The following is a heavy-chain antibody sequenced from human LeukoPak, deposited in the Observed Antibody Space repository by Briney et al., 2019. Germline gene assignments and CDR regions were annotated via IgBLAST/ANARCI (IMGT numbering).Heavy chain of an antibody. CDR1: GFTCSSHA. CDR2: ISYDGSNK. J-gene: IGHJ6*02. CDR3: ARDRYDILTGYPKVYGMDV. D-gene: IGHD3-9*01. Sequence: GRSLRLSCAVSGFTCSSHAMHWVRQAPGKGLEWVAVISYDGSNKNYADSVKGRFTISRDNSKNTLYLQMNSLRAEDTAVYYCARDRYDILTGYPKVYGMDVWGQGTTVTASS. V-gene: IGHV3-30-3*01.